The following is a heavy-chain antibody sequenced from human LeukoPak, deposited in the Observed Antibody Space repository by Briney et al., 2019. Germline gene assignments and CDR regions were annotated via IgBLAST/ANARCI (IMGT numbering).Heavy chain of an antibody. Sequence: SQTLSLTCTVSGGSIRSGGYYWSWIRQHPGKGLEWIGYIYYSGSTNYNPSLKSRVTISVDTSKNQFSLKLSSVTAADTAVYYCARVGSSSWYLFDPWGQGTLVTVSS. V-gene: IGHV4-31*03. J-gene: IGHJ5*02. CDR2: IYYSGST. D-gene: IGHD6-13*01. CDR3: ARVGSSSWYLFDP. CDR1: GGSIRSGGYY.